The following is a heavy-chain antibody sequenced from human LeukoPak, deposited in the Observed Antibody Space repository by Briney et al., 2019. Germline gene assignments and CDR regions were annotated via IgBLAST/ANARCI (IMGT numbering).Heavy chain of an antibody. Sequence: TSETLSLTCSVSGGSISSDYWSWIRKPPGKGLEWIGYIYYSGLSNYNPSLKSRVTISVDTSKNQFSLKLNSATAADTAMYYCARAVWFGELRYFDPWGQGILATVSS. CDR1: GGSISSDY. CDR3: ARAVWFGELRYFDP. D-gene: IGHD3-10*01. J-gene: IGHJ5*02. CDR2: IYYSGLS. V-gene: IGHV4-59*01.